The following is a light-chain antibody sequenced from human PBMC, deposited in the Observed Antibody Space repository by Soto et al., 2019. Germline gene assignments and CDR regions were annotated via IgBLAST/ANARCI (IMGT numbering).Light chain of an antibody. V-gene: IGKV3-20*01. Sequence: EIVLTQSPGTLSLSPGVRATLSCRASQSVSSSYLAWYQQKPGQAPRLLIYGASSRATGIPDRFSGSGSGTDFTLTISRLEPEDFAVYYCQQYGSSPSWTFGQGTKVDIK. CDR2: GAS. CDR1: QSVSSSY. J-gene: IGKJ1*01. CDR3: QQYGSSPSWT.